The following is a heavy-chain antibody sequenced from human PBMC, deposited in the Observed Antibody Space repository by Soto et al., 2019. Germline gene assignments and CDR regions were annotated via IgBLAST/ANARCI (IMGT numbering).Heavy chain of an antibody. D-gene: IGHD2-2*01. CDR3: ARDIDLSSGEKSCTSCYEDGWFDP. J-gene: IGHJ5*02. Sequence: PSQTLSLTCAISGDSVSSNSAAWNWIRQSPSRGLEWLGRTYYRSKWYNDYAVSVKSRITINPDTSKNQFSLQLNSVTPEDTAVYYCARDIDLSSGEKSCTSCYEDGWFDPWGQGTLVTVAS. CDR2: TYYRSKWYN. V-gene: IGHV6-1*01. CDR1: GDSVSSNSAA.